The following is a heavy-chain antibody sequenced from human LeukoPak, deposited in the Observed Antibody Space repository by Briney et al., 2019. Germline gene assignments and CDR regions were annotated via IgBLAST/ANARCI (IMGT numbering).Heavy chain of an antibody. CDR1: GYTFTGYY. V-gene: IGHV1-2*06. CDR2: INPNSGGT. Sequence: GASVKVSCKASGYTFTGYYMHWVRQAPGQGLEWMGRINPNSGGTNYAQKFQGRVTMTRDTSISTAYMEQSRLRSDDTAVYYCARAGKYYYDSSGYYPWGQGTLVTVSS. CDR3: ARAGKYYYDSSGYYP. D-gene: IGHD3-22*01. J-gene: IGHJ5*01.